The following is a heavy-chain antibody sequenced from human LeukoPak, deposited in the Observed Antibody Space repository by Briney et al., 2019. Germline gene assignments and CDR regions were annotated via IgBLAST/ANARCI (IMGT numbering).Heavy chain of an antibody. CDR2: ISSSSSTI. J-gene: IGHJ6*02. Sequence: GGSLRLSCAASGFTFSSYSVNWVRQAPGKGLERVSYISSSSSTIYYADSVKGRFTISRDNAKSSLYLQMNSLRDEDTAVYYCARGEPLYGDYGYNYGMDVWGQGTTVTVSS. V-gene: IGHV3-48*02. CDR3: ARGEPLYGDYGYNYGMDV. CDR1: GFTFSSYS. D-gene: IGHD4-17*01.